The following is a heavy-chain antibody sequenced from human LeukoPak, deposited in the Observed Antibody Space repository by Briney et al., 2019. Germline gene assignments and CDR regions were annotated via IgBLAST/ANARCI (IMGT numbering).Heavy chain of an antibody. J-gene: IGHJ4*02. D-gene: IGHD3-16*01. CDR3: VRGGEIGFDH. CDR2: IASTGET. Sequence: GGSLRLSCAASGYSFSTSDMHWVRHASGRGLEWVSSIASTGETFYAPSVKGRFTISRENAKNSLYLQMNSLRAGDTATYHCVRGGEIGFDHWGQGTLVTVSS. CDR1: GYSFSTSD. V-gene: IGHV3-13*01.